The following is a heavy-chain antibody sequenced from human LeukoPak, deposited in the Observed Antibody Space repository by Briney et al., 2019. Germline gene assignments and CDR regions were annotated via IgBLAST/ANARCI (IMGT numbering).Heavy chain of an antibody. CDR1: GYTFTSYA. CDR3: AAAVAGNWFDP. V-gene: IGHV1-3*01. D-gene: IGHD6-19*01. Sequence: GASVKVSCKASGYTFTSYAMHWVRQAPGQRLEWMGWINAGNGNTKYSQRSQGRVTITRDTSASTAYMELSSLRSEDTAVYYCAAAVAGNWFDPWGQGTLVTVSS. J-gene: IGHJ5*02. CDR2: INAGNGNT.